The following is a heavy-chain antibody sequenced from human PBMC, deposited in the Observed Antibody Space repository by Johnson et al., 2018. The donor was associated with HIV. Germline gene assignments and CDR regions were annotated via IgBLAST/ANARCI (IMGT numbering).Heavy chain of an antibody. Sequence: VQLVESGGGVVQPGGSLRLSCAASGFTFRSYDMHWVRQVTGKGLEWVSAIGTAGETNYPGSVKGRFTISRDNSKNTLYLQMNSLRAEDTAVYYCARVRGAFDIWGQGTMVTVSS. CDR2: IGTAGET. V-gene: IGHV3-13*01. CDR1: GFTFRSYD. CDR3: ARVRGAFDI. J-gene: IGHJ3*02.